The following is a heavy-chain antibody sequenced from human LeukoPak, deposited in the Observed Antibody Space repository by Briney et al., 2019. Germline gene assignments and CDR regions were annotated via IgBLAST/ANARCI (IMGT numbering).Heavy chain of an antibody. CDR2: ISSSGSTI. J-gene: IGHJ3*02. V-gene: IGHV3-48*04. Sequence: PGGSLRLSCAASGFTFSSHNMNWVRQAPGKGLEWVSYISSSGSTIYYADSVKGRFTISRDNAKNSLYLQMNSLRAEDTALYYCAKGLGGTLAEAFDIWGQGTMVTVSS. CDR3: AKGLGGTLAEAFDI. D-gene: IGHD2-15*01. CDR1: GFTFSSHN.